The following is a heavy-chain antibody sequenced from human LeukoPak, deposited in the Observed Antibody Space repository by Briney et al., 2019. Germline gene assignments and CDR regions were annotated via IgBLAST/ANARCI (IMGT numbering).Heavy chain of an antibody. CDR1: GFTVSSSY. D-gene: IGHD2-15*01. J-gene: IGHJ4*02. Sequence: GGSLRLSCAASGFTVSSSYMYWVRQAPGKGLEWVSFFYRGDSTYYAESVRGRFTISRDNSKNTLYLLMNSLIPEDTAVYYCAREVVSSPSYFDSWGQGTLVTVSS. CDR3: AREVVSSPSYFDS. V-gene: IGHV3-53*01. CDR2: FYRGDST.